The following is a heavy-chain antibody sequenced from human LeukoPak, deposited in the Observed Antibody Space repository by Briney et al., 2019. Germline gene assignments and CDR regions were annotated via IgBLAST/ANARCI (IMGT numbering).Heavy chain of an antibody. CDR2: IYYSGST. D-gene: IGHD6-13*01. CDR1: GGSISGYY. Sequence: MTSETLSLTCTVSGGSISGYYWSWIRQPPGKGLEWIGYIYYSGSTNYNPSLKSRVTISIDTSKNQFSLKLSSVTAADTAVYYCARDAFPSSYWGQGTLVTVSS. V-gene: IGHV4-59*01. CDR3: ARDAFPSSY. J-gene: IGHJ4*02.